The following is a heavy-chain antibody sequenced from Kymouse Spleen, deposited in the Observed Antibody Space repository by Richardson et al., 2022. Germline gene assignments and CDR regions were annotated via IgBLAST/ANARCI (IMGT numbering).Heavy chain of an antibody. Sequence: QVQLVESGGGVVQPGRSLRLSCAASGFTFSSYGMHWVRQAPGKGLEWVAVISYDGSNKYYADSVKGRFTISRDNSKNTLYLQMNSLRAEDTAVYYCAKGYSGSSRYYYGMDVWGQGTTVTVSS. CDR1: GFTFSSYG. CDR3: AKGYSGSSRYYYGMDV. D-gene: IGHD1-26*01. V-gene: IGHV3-30*18. CDR2: ISYDGSNK. J-gene: IGHJ6*02.